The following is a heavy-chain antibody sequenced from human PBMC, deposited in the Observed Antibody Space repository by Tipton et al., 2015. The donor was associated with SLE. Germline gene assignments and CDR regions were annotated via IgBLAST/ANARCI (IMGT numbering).Heavy chain of an antibody. CDR2: IYYSGST. Sequence: TLSLTCTVSGGSISSSSYYWGWIRQPPGKWLEWIGSIYYSGSTYYNPSLKSRVTISVDASKNQFSLKLSSVTAADTAVYYCARGNQQLGYGFDPWGQGTLVTVSS. J-gene: IGHJ5*02. D-gene: IGHD6-13*01. V-gene: IGHV4-39*07. CDR3: ARGNQQLGYGFDP. CDR1: GGSISSSSYY.